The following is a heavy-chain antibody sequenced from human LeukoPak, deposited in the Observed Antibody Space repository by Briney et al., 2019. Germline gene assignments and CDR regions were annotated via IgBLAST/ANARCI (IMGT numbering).Heavy chain of an antibody. CDR1: GFIFSNYE. CDR2: ISSSGSNI. J-gene: IGHJ5*02. V-gene: IGHV3-48*03. Sequence: GGSLRLSCAASGFIFSNYEMNWVRQAPGNGLEWVSYISSSGSNIYYADYVEGRFTISRDKSQNTLYLQMKSLRAEDTAVYYCAKDVDGYNSWFDPWGQGTLVTVSS. D-gene: IGHD5-24*01. CDR3: AKDVDGYNSWFDP.